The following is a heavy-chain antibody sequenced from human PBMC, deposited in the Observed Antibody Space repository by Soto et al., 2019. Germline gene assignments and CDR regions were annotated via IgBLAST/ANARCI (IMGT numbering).Heavy chain of an antibody. CDR2: ISYDGSNK. D-gene: IGHD3-22*01. CDR1: GFTFSSYA. CDR3: ASYSSGYRAETYYFDY. Sequence: PGGSLRLSCAASGFTFSSYAMHWVRQAPGKGLEWVAVISYDGSNKYYADSVKSRFTISRDNSKNTLYLQMNSLRAEDTAVYYCASYSSGYRAETYYFDYWGQGTLVTVSS. V-gene: IGHV3-30-3*01. J-gene: IGHJ4*02.